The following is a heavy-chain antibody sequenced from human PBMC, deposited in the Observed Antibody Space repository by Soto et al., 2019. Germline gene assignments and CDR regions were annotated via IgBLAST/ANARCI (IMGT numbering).Heavy chain of an antibody. J-gene: IGHJ2*01. Sequence: RIEWMGWINAGNGNTKYSQKFKGRVTITRDTSASTAYMELSSLRSEDTAVYYCARGVLFFFQAEDGIRDL. CDR2: INAGNGNT. D-gene: IGHD2-21*01. V-gene: IGHV1-3*01. CDR3: ARGVLFFFQAEDGIRDL.